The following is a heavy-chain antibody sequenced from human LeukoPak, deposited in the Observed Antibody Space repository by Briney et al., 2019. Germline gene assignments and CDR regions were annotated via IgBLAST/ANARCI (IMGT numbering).Heavy chain of an antibody. D-gene: IGHD2-15*01. V-gene: IGHV4-59*08. CDR3: ASLVSGYCSGGSCSTYYGMDV. CDR2: IYYSGST. J-gene: IGHJ6*02. Sequence: PSETLSLTCTVSGGSISSYYWSWIRQPPGKGLEWIGYIYYSGSTNYNPSLKSRVTISVDTSKNQFSLKLSSVTAADTAVCYCASLVSGYCSGGSCSTYYGMDVWGQGTTVTVSS. CDR1: GGSISSYY.